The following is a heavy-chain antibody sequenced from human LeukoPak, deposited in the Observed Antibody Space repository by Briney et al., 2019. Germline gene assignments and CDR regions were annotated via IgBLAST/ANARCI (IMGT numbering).Heavy chain of an antibody. J-gene: IGHJ6*03. D-gene: IGHD6-13*01. Sequence: GGSLRLSCAASGFTFSDYYMSWIRQAPGKGLAWVSYISSSGSTIYYADSVKGRFTISRDNAKNSLYLQMNSLRAEDTAVYYCARATAALGKAVYYYYYMDVWGKGTTVTVSS. CDR1: GFTFSDYY. CDR2: ISSSGSTI. V-gene: IGHV3-11*01. CDR3: ARATAALGKAVYYYYYMDV.